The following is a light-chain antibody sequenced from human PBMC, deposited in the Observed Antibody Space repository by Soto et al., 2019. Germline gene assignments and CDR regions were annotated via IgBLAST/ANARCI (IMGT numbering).Light chain of an antibody. CDR1: HSIANY. V-gene: IGKV1-39*01. CDR2: AAS. J-gene: IGKJ5*01. CDR3: QQNYSPPPIT. Sequence: DIQMTQSASSLSASVGDRVTITCRESHSIANYLSWYQQKPGKAPKLIIYAASTLQSGVPSKFSGSGFGTDFTLTISSLQTEDFATYYCQQNYSPPPITFGQGTRLEI.